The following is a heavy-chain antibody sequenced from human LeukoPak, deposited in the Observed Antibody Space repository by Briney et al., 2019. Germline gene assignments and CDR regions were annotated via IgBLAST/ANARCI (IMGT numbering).Heavy chain of an antibody. CDR1: GFTFSSYG. Sequence: PGGSLRLSCAASGFTFSSYGMHWVRQAPGKGLEWVAFIRYDGSNKYYADSVKGRFTISRDNSKNTLYLQMNSLRAEDTAVYYCAKIVGATTIDYWGQGTLVTVSS. CDR2: IRYDGSNK. V-gene: IGHV3-30*02. D-gene: IGHD1-26*01. CDR3: AKIVGATTIDY. J-gene: IGHJ4*02.